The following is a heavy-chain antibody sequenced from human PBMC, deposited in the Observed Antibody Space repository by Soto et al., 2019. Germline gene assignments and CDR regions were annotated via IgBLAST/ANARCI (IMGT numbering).Heavy chain of an antibody. V-gene: IGHV3-30*18. CDR1: GFTFSSYG. CDR3: AQTPAGYSSGWYEGVYFDY. CDR2: ISYDGSNK. D-gene: IGHD6-19*01. Sequence: QVQLVESGGGVVQPGRSLRLSCAATGFTFSSYGMHWVRQAPGKGLEWVAVISYDGSNKYYADSVKGRFTISRDNSKNTLYLQMNSLRAEDSAVYYCAQTPAGYSSGWYEGVYFDYWGQGTLVTVSS. J-gene: IGHJ4*02.